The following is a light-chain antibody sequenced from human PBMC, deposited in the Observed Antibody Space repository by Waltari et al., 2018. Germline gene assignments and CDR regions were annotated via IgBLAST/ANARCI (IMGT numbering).Light chain of an antibody. J-gene: IGKJ2*01. Sequence: DIVMTQSPDYLAVYLGERATINCKSSQSVLHSSQNKNFLAWYQHKPRQPPKLLIYWASTRQSGVPDRFSGSGSGTDFTLTISGLQAEDVAVYYCQQYYTTPHTFGQGTKLEIK. V-gene: IGKV4-1*01. CDR1: QSVLHSSQNKNF. CDR3: QQYYTTPHT. CDR2: WAS.